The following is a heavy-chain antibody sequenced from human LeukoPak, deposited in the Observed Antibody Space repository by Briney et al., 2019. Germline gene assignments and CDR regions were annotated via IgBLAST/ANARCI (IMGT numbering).Heavy chain of an antibody. CDR1: GGSISSSY. V-gene: IGHV4-59*01. CDR2: IYYTGST. CDR3: ATTVNFNWFDP. D-gene: IGHD4-11*01. J-gene: IGHJ5*02. Sequence: PSETLSLTCTVSGGSISSSYWSWIRQPPGKGLEWIGYIYYTGSTNYNPSLKSRVTISVDTSKNQFSLKLNSVTAADTAVYYCATTVNFNWFDPWGQGALVTVSS.